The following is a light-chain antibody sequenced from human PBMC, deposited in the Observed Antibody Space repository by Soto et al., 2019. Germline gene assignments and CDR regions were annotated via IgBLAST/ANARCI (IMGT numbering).Light chain of an antibody. CDR2: RAS. CDR1: QNINTW. Sequence: IQMTQSPSTLSASVGDRVTITCRASQNINTWLDWYQQKPGKAPRLLIYRASSLENGVPSRFGGRGSGTQFIFTISSLHPDDSATYYCQQYSSDSTFGQGTKVEIK. CDR3: QQYSSDST. V-gene: IGKV1-5*03. J-gene: IGKJ1*01.